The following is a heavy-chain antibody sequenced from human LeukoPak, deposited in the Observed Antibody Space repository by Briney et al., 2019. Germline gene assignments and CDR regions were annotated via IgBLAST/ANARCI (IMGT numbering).Heavy chain of an antibody. Sequence: GGSLRLSCAASGFTVSSNYMSWVRQAPGKGLESVKGRFTISRHNSKNTLNLQMNSLRAEDTAVHYCARSQGYGMDVWGQGTTVTVSS. V-gene: IGHV3-53*04. CDR3: ARSQGYGMDV. J-gene: IGHJ6*02. CDR1: GFTVSSNY.